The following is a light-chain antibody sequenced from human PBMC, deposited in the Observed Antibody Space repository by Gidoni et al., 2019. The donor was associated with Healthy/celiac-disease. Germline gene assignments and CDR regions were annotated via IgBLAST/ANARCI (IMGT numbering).Light chain of an antibody. V-gene: IGKV4-1*01. J-gene: IGKJ3*01. CDR3: QQYYSTPLFT. CDR2: WAS. Sequence: DIVMTQSPDSLAVSLGERAPINCKSSQSVLYSSNNKNYLAWYQQKPGQPPKLLIYWASTRESGVPDRFSGSGSGTDFTLTISSLQAEDVAVYYCQQYYSTPLFTFGPXTKVDIK. CDR1: QSVLYSSNNKNY.